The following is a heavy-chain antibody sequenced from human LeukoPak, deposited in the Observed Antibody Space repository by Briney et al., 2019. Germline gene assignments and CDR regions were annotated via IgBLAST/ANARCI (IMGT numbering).Heavy chain of an antibody. CDR2: ISSSGSTI. V-gene: IGHV3-11*01. CDR3: AKGYSISWYYFDY. CDR1: GFTFSDYY. J-gene: IGHJ4*02. D-gene: IGHD6-13*01. Sequence: GGSLRLSCAASGFTFSDYYMSWLRQAPGKGLEWVSYISSSGSTIYYADSVKGRFTISRDNAKNSLYLQMNSLRAEDTAVYFCAKGYSISWYYFDYWGQGTLVTVSS.